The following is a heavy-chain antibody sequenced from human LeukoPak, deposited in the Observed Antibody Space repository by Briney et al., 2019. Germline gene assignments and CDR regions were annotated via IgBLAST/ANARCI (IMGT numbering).Heavy chain of an antibody. CDR2: ISAYNGNT. CDR3: ARERNPTGSYYYGMDV. J-gene: IGHJ6*02. D-gene: IGHD1-14*01. Sequence: ASVKVSCKASGYTFTSYGISWVRQAPGQGLEWMGWISAYNGNTSYAQKLQGRVTMTTDTSTSTAYMELRSLRSDDTAVYYCARERNPTGSYYYGMDVWGQGTTVTVSS. V-gene: IGHV1-18*01. CDR1: GYTFTSYG.